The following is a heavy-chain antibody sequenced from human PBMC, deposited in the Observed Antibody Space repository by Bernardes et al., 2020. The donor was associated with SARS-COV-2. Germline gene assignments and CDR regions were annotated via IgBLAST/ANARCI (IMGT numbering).Heavy chain of an antibody. CDR2: ISAYNANT. V-gene: IGHV1-18*01. CDR1: GYRFTSYV. Sequence: SVKVSCKASGYRFTSYVISWVRQAPGQGREWMGLISAYNANTHYAQKVQGRVTMTTDTTTNTAYMELRSLKTDDTAVYYCARDYDSSGDLDFWRQGTLVTGSS. CDR3: ARDYDSSGDLDF. J-gene: IGHJ4*02. D-gene: IGHD3-22*01.